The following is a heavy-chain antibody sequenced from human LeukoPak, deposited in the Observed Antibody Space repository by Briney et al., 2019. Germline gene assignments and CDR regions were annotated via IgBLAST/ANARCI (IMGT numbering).Heavy chain of an antibody. CDR2: INGRGTRS. CDR1: GFTFRDYA. Sequence: PGGPLRLSCAASGFTFRDYAMTWLRQAPGKGLVWVADINGRGTRSYYADSAKGRFTISRDNSKNTLHLQMNSLRVEDAAVYYRARDKYGDQINYSYYYMDVWGKGTTVTVSS. J-gene: IGHJ6*03. V-gene: IGHV3-23*01. D-gene: IGHD4-17*01. CDR3: ARDKYGDQINYSYYYMDV.